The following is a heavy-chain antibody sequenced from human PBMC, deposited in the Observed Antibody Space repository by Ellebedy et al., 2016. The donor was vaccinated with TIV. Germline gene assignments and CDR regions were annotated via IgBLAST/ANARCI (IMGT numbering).Heavy chain of an antibody. CDR2: ISSSSSTI. J-gene: IGHJ4*02. V-gene: IGHV3-48*02. D-gene: IGHD2-21*01. Sequence: GGSLRLXCAASGFTFSSYSMNWVRQAPGKGLEWVSYISSSSSTIYYADSVKGRFTISRDNAKNSLYLQMNSLRDEDTAVYYCARSYWTRLASWYFDYWGQGTLVTVSS. CDR1: GFTFSSYS. CDR3: ARSYWTRLASWYFDY.